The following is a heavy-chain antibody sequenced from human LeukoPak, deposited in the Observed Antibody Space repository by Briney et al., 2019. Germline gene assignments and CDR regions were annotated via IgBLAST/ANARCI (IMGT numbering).Heavy chain of an antibody. CDR3: ARAPCITIFGVVILKENYYYYMDV. J-gene: IGHJ6*03. V-gene: IGHV4-39*07. D-gene: IGHD3-3*01. Sequence: SETLSLACTVSGDSISNNNFYWVWLRQTPGKGLEGIGSVYDSGSTYSNPSLKSRVTISADTSKNQFSLKLSSVTAADTAVYYCARAPCITIFGVVILKENYYYYMDVWGKGTTVTVSS. CDR2: VYDSGST. CDR1: GDSISNNNFY.